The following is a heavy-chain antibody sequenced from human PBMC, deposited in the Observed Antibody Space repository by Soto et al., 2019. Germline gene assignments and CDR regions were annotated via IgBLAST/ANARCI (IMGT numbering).Heavy chain of an antibody. D-gene: IGHD2-15*01. Sequence: SVKVSCKASGGTFSSYTISWVRQAPGQGLEWMGRIIPILGIANYAQKFQGRVTITADKSTSTAYMELSSLRSEDTAVYYCARSIAYCSGGSCSYFDYWGQGTLVTVSS. CDR3: ARSIAYCSGGSCSYFDY. CDR2: IIPILGIA. V-gene: IGHV1-69*02. CDR1: GGTFSSYT. J-gene: IGHJ4*02.